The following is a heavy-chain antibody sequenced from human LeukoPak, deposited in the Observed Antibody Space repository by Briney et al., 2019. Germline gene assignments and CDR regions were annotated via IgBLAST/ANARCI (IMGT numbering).Heavy chain of an antibody. CDR3: ASQTDYSGYHFYYYYMDV. V-gene: IGHV1-69*05. Sequence: SVKVSCKASGGTFSSYAISWVRQAPGQGLEWMGGIIPIFGTANYARKFLGRVTITTDESTSTAYMELSSLRSEDTAVYYCASQTDYSGYHFYYYYMDVWGKGTTVTVSS. CDR1: GGTFSSYA. CDR2: IIPIFGTA. J-gene: IGHJ6*03. D-gene: IGHD5-12*01.